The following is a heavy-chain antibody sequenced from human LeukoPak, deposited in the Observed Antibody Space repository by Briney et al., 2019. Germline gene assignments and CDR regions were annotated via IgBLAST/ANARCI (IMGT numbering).Heavy chain of an antibody. Sequence: SQTLSLTCTVSGGSISSGDYYWSWIRQPPGKGLEWIGYIYYSGSTYYNPSLKSRVTISVDTSKNQFSLKLSSVTAADTAVYYCAREDGGSTNYFDYWGQGTLVTVSS. V-gene: IGHV4-30-4*01. CDR2: IYYSGST. CDR1: GGSISSGDYY. D-gene: IGHD3-16*01. J-gene: IGHJ4*02. CDR3: AREDGGSTNYFDY.